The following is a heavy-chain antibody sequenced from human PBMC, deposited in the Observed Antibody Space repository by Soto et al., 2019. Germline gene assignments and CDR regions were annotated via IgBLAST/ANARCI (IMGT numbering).Heavy chain of an antibody. CDR2: ISAKKSNT. J-gene: IGHJ4*02. CDR1: GDAISSYL. Sequence: ASVKVSCKASGDAISSYLISWVRQAPGQGLEWMGWISAKKSNTDYAEKFQGRVTVTIDTSTNTAYMELRSLRSDDTAVYYCTRDRSTNDYWGQGTLVTVSS. V-gene: IGHV1-18*01. CDR3: TRDRSTNDY. D-gene: IGHD1-1*01.